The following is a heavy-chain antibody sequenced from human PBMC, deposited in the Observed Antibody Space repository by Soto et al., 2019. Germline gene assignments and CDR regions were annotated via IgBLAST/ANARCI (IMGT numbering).Heavy chain of an antibody. J-gene: IGHJ4*02. CDR1: GFTFSTYG. V-gene: IGHV3-33*01. Sequence: QVQLVESGGGVVQPGRSLRLSCAASGFTFSTYGMHWVRQAPGKGLEWVAVIWYDGSNKYYADSVKGRFTISRDNSRDTLYLQMNSLRAEDTAVYHCARAVGPFDYWGQGTLVTVSP. CDR3: ARAVGPFDY. CDR2: IWYDGSNK.